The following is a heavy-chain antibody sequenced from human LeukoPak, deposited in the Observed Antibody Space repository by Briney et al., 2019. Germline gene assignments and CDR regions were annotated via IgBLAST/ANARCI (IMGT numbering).Heavy chain of an antibody. CDR2: ISAYNGNT. CDR3: ARDSQQQLDY. V-gene: IGHV1-18*01. CDR1: GYTFTSYG. Sequence: ASVNVSCKASGYTFTSYGISWVRQAPGQGLEWMGWISAYNGNTNYAPKFQGRVTMTTDTPTSTAYMELRSLRSDDTAVYYCARDSQQQLDYWGQGTLVTVSS. D-gene: IGHD6-13*01. J-gene: IGHJ4*02.